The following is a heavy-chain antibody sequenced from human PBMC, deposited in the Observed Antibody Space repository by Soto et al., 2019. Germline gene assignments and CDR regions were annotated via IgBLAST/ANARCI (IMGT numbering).Heavy chain of an antibody. Sequence: AESLRLTCTASGFSFSSYAMSWVRQAPGKGLEWVSDISCSGGSTYYAYPVRGRITISRNNSMNMLFLYRCSLSVEDTAIYCCVRIQLXPGILYSLGLLLPEYGYWGPGTLVTVSS. D-gene: IGHD2-21*01. J-gene: IGHJ1*01. CDR2: ISCSGGST. CDR1: GFSFSSYA. V-gene: IGHV3-23*01. CDR3: VRIQLXPGILYSLGLLLPEYGY.